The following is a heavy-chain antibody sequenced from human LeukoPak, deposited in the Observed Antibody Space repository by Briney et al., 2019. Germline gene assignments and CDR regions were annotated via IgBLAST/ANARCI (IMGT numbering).Heavy chain of an antibody. CDR3: ARGDPHADL. CDR2: ITISGHTK. J-gene: IGHJ5*02. Sequence: PGGSLRLSCVASGFTFSTNAMNWVRQAPGKGLEWIADITISGHTKNYADSVKGRFTISRDNARTSLYLHMNSLRVEDTGVYYCARGDPHADLWGQGTLVTVSS. V-gene: IGHV3-48*04. CDR1: GFTFSTNA.